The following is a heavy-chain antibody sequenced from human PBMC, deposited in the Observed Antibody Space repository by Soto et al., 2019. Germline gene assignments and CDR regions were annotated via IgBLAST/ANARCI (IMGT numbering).Heavy chain of an antibody. CDR1: GFTFSGHW. D-gene: IGHD2-2*01. V-gene: IGHV3-74*03. Sequence: EVQLVESGGDLVRPGGSLRLSCAASGFTFSGHWMHWVRQVPGKGLEWVSRVNTDGGTSAYADSVKGRFTSSRANAKNTLYLQMSGLRAEDAAVYYCAREAGYCSRTSCYRRAFDTWGQGTTVSVSS. CDR2: VNTDGGTS. CDR3: AREAGYCSRTSCYRRAFDT. J-gene: IGHJ3*02.